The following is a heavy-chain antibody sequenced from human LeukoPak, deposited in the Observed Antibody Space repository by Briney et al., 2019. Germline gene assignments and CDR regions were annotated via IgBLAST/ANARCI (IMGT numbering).Heavy chain of an antibody. J-gene: IGHJ5*02. CDR2: THNSGST. D-gene: IGHD3-3*01. CDR1: AGSITSHDYY. CDR3: AREGHDFWSGSRGWFDP. V-gene: IGHV4-30-4*01. Sequence: SQTLSLTCTVSAGSITSHDYYWSWIRQAPGKGLEWIGYTHNSGSTFYNPSLKSRFTISVDTSKNQFSLKVRSVTATDTAVYYCAREGHDFWSGSRGWFDPWGPGTLVTVSS.